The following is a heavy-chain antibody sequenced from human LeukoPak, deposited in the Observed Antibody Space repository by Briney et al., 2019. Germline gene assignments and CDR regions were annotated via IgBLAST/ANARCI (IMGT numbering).Heavy chain of an antibody. CDR2: IYPGDSDT. CDR3: ARHVPTILIDGDQIDYYYYIDL. V-gene: IGHV5-51*01. J-gene: IGHJ6*03. D-gene: IGHD5-24*01. CDR1: GYSFTSYW. Sequence: GESLKISCKGSGYSFTSYWIGWVRQMPGKGLEWMGIIYPGDSDTRYSPSFQGQVTISADKSISTAYLQRSSLKASDTAMYYCARHVPTILIDGDQIDYYYYIDLLGQGTPVTVSS.